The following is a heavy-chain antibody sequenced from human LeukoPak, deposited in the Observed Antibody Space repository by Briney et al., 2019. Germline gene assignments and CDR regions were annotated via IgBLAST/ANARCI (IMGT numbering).Heavy chain of an antibody. V-gene: IGHV1-69*01. Sequence: SVNVSCKASGGTFSSYAISWVRQAPGQGREWMGGIIPIFGKANYAQKFQGRVTITADESTSTAYMELSSLRSEDTAVYYCARDSSSWYPWFDPWGQGTLVTVSS. CDR2: IIPIFGKA. D-gene: IGHD6-13*01. CDR1: GGTFSSYA. CDR3: ARDSSSWYPWFDP. J-gene: IGHJ5*02.